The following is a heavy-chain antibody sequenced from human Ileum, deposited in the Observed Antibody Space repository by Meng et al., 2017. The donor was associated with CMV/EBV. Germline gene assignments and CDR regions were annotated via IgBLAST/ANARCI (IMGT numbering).Heavy chain of an antibody. CDR1: GYSFTNSY. J-gene: IGHJ4*02. CDR3: ARDTPGEDKWD. V-gene: IGHV1-46*01. Sequence: ASVKVSCKTFGYSFTNSYFHWVRQAPGQGLEWMARIDPSGESPTFAQNFQGRVTMTRDTSTTTVYLDLTSLTPGDTAIYYCARDTPGEDKWDWGQGTLVTFSS. D-gene: IGHD2-15*01. CDR2: IDPSGESP.